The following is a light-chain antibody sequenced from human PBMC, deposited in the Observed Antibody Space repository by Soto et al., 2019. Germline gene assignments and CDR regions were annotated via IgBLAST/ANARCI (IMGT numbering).Light chain of an antibody. Sequence: QSALTQPASVSGSPGRSITISCTGTSSDVGGYNYVSWYQQHPGKAPKLMIYDVSNRPSGVSNRFSDSKSGNTASLTISGLQAEDEADYYCSSYTSSSTVVFGGGTQLTVL. V-gene: IGLV2-14*01. CDR2: DVS. CDR3: SSYTSSSTVV. CDR1: SSDVGGYNY. J-gene: IGLJ2*01.